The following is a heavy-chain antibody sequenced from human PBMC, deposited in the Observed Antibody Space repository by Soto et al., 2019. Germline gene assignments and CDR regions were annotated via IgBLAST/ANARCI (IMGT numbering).Heavy chain of an antibody. CDR1: GYTFTNCG. Sequence: QVQLLQSGAEVKKPGASVKVSCKASGYTFTNCGITWVRQAPGQGLEWMGWISAYNGNTHYTQRLQGRVTMTTDTSTSTAYMELRGLRSDDTAVYYGARVRQLVGYFYYYMDVWGKGTTVTVSS. J-gene: IGHJ6*03. V-gene: IGHV1-18*01. CDR3: ARVRQLVGYFYYYMDV. D-gene: IGHD6-6*01. CDR2: ISAYNGNT.